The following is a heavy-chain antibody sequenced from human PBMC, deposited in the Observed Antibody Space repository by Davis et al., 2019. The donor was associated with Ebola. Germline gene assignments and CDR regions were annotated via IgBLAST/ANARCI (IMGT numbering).Heavy chain of an antibody. CDR1: GGSISSGSYY. CDR2: IYTSGGT. Sequence: SETLSLTCTVSGGSISSGSYYWNWIRQPGGKGLEWLGHIYTSGGTTYNSSLKSRVTISIDTSRNQFSLKLSSVTAADTAVYYCARDHCSGGSCYVYGMDVWGQGTTVTVSS. CDR3: ARDHCSGGSCYVYGMDV. J-gene: IGHJ6*02. D-gene: IGHD2-15*01. V-gene: IGHV4-61*09.